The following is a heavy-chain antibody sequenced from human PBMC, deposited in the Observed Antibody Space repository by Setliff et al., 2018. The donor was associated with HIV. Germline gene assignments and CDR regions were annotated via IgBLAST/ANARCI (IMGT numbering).Heavy chain of an antibody. D-gene: IGHD3-10*01. CDR2: VTANGAT. J-gene: IGHJ2*01. CDR3: SRGPPFGR. CDR1: GDSMTSGSYY. V-gene: IGHV4-61*02. Sequence: TSETLSLTCTVSGDSMTSGSYYWTWIRQPAGKRLEWIGRVTANGATEYNPSLQSRVTISVDTSENQFSLKVTSVTAADTATYYCSRGPPFGRWGRGTLVTV.